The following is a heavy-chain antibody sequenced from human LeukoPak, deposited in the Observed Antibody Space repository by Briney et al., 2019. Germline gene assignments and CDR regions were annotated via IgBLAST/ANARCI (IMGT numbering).Heavy chain of an antibody. D-gene: IGHD2-15*01. CDR2: ISWNSGSI. Sequence: QPGRSLRLSCAASGFTFDDYAMHWVRQAPGKGLEWVSGISWNSGSIGYADSVKGRFTISRDNAKNSLYLQMNSLRAEDTALYYCAKSGLNRFDYWGQGTLVTVSS. CDR3: AKSGLNRFDY. CDR1: GFTFDDYA. V-gene: IGHV3-9*01. J-gene: IGHJ4*02.